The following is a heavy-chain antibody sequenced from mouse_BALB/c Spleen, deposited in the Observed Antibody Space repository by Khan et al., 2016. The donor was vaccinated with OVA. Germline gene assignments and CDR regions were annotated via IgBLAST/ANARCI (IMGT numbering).Heavy chain of an antibody. CDR1: GFSFSSYS. J-gene: IGHJ3*01. Sequence: EVELVESGGDLVKPGGSLKLSCAASGFSFSSYSMSWVRKTPDKRLEWVATISSGGDYTYYPDIVKGRFTISRDNAKNTLYLQMSSLKSEDTAMYYCASHLNGSFAYWGQGTLVTVSA. V-gene: IGHV5-6*01. CDR3: ASHLNGSFAY. CDR2: ISSGGDYT.